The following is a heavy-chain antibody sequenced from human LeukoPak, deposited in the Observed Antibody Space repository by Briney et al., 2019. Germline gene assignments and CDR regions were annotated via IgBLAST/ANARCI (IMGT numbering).Heavy chain of an antibody. D-gene: IGHD2-2*02. Sequence: GGSLRLSCAASGFTFSSYAMSWVRQAPGKGLEWVSTVSGSGGSTYYTDSVEGRFTISRDNSKDTLYLQMSSLRSEDTAVYYCATDRKCSSTSCYSLRDYYGMDVWGQGTTVTVSS. CDR2: VSGSGGST. CDR3: ATDRKCSSTSCYSLRDYYGMDV. V-gene: IGHV3-23*01. J-gene: IGHJ6*02. CDR1: GFTFSSYA.